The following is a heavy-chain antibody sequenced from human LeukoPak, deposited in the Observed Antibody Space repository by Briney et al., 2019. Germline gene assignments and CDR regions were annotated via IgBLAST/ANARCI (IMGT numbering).Heavy chain of an antibody. J-gene: IGHJ4*02. CDR3: ARVVLGNSFDY. CDR1: GGTFSSYA. D-gene: IGHD3-16*01. V-gene: IGHV1-69*05. CDR2: IIPIFGTA. Sequence: AASVKVSCKASGGTFSSYAISWVRQAPGQGLEWMGGIIPIFGTANYAQKFQGRVTITTDESTSTAYMELSSLRSEDTAVYYCARVVLGNSFDYWGQGTLVTVSS.